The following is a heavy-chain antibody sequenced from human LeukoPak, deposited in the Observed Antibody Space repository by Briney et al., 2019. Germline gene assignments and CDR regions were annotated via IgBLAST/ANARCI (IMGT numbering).Heavy chain of an antibody. CDR2: IYYSGSA. J-gene: IGHJ4*02. CDR3: ARADTAMATFDY. CDR1: GGSISSSSYY. V-gene: IGHV4-39*01. Sequence: NPSETLSLTCTVSGGSISSSSYYWGWIRQPTGKRLEWIGSIYYSGSAYYNPSLKSRVTISVDTSKNQFSLKLSSVTAADTAVYYCARADTAMATFDYWGQGTLVTVSS. D-gene: IGHD5-18*01.